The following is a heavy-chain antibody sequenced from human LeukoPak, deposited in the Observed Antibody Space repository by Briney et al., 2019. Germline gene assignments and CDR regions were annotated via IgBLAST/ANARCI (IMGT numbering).Heavy chain of an antibody. Sequence: GGSLRLSCAASGFIVSSYYMTWVRQAPGKGLEWVAVFYSGGSTYYAGSVKGRFTMSRENSKNTLYLQMNNLRAEDTAVYYCAREGRPLWALDYWGQGTLVTVSS. J-gene: IGHJ4*02. D-gene: IGHD3-16*01. V-gene: IGHV3-53*01. CDR3: AREGRPLWALDY. CDR1: GFIVSSYY. CDR2: FYSGGST.